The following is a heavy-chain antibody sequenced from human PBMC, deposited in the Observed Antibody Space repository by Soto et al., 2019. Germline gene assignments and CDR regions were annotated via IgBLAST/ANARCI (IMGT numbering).Heavy chain of an antibody. Sequence: SLTCNVCGECFGSRTSDCIWIRQPPGKGLEWIGYVANSGTTHYNPSLKSRVTLSLDTSNNQFSLKLASVTAADTAAYYCAIAGIYRYFDYWGQGVLETVSS. V-gene: IGHV4-61*01. CDR1: GECFGSRTSD. J-gene: IGHJ4*02. CDR3: AIAGIYRYFDY. CDR2: VANSGTT. D-gene: IGHD1-26*01.